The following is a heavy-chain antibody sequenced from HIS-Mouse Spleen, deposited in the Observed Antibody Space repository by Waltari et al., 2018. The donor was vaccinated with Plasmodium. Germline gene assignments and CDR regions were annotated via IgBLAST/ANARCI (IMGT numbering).Heavy chain of an antibody. CDR2: LRQDGREK. J-gene: IGHJ2*01. CDR1: GFTFSGYW. V-gene: IGHV3-7*01. CDR3: ASSWYWYFDL. Sequence: EVQLVESGGGLVQPGGSLRLPFAASGFTFSGYWMCGVRQAPGKGWGGVAKLRQDGREKYYVDSVKGRFTISRDNAKNSLYLQMNSLRAEDTAVYYCASSWYWYFDLWGRGTLVTVSS. D-gene: IGHD6-13*01.